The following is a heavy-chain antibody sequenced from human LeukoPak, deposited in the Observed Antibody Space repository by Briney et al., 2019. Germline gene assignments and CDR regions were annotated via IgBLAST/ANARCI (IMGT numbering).Heavy chain of an antibody. CDR2: ISAYNGNT. CDR1: GYTFTSYG. D-gene: IGHD3-22*01. J-gene: IGHJ4*02. Sequence: ASVKVSCKASGYTFTSYGISWVRQAPGQGLEWMGWISAYNGNTNYAQKLQGRVTMTTDTSTSTAYMELRSLRSDDTAVYYCARFWVGPPPYYDSSGYSDYWGQETLVTVSS. V-gene: IGHV1-18*01. CDR3: ARFWVGPPPYYDSSGYSDY.